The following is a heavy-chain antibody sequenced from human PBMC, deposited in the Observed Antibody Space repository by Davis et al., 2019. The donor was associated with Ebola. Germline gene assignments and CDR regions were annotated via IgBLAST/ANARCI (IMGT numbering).Heavy chain of an antibody. CDR2: IIPILGIA. CDR3: ARVSPCSSTSCPHGNYYYGMDV. D-gene: IGHD2-2*01. CDR1: GGTFSSYA. V-gene: IGHV1-69*04. Sequence: SVKVSCKASGGTFSSYAISWVRQAPGQGLEWMGRIIPILGIANYAQKFQGRVTITADKSTSTAYMELSSLRSEDTAVYYCARVSPCSSTSCPHGNYYYGMDVWGQGTTVTVSS. J-gene: IGHJ6*02.